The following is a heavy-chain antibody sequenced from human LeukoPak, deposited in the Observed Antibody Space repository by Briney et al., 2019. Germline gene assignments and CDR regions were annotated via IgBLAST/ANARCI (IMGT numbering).Heavy chain of an antibody. J-gene: IGHJ6*02. CDR1: GGTFSSYA. V-gene: IGHV1-3*01. CDR3: ARGSLTIFGVVIERLSYGMDV. Sequence: AASVKVSCKASGGTFSSYAISWVRQAPGQRLEWMGWINAGNGNTKYSQKFQGRVTITRDTSASTAYMELSSLRSEDTAVYYCARGSLTIFGVVIERLSYGMDVWGQGTAVTVSS. D-gene: IGHD3-3*01. CDR2: INAGNGNT.